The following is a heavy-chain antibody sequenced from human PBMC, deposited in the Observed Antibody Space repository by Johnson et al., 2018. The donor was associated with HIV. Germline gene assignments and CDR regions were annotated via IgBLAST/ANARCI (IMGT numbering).Heavy chain of an antibody. Sequence: VQLVESGGGWVQPGESLRLSCAASGFSFSTYAMTWVRQAPGKGLQWVSTISGGGSGTYYADSVKGRYTISRDNSKNTLSLQMNSLSVEDTAIYYCAKRLGDESRGDQFDIWGQGTMVTVSS. J-gene: IGHJ3*02. CDR2: ISGGGSGT. CDR3: AKRLGDESRGDQFDI. D-gene: IGHD3-22*01. V-gene: IGHV3-23*04. CDR1: GFSFSTYA.